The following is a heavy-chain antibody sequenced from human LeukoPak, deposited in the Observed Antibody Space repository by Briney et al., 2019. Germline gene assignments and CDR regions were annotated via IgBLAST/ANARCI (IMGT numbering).Heavy chain of an antibody. CDR3: AKGSDYYGSVTSKKTA. D-gene: IGHD3-10*01. Sequence: GGSLRLSWSVAGFTFSNYAMDWVRQAPGKGLEWVSLISGGIGNIYYVDSVKGRFTISRDNSKNTLYVQMTRLGAEDTAIYYCAKGSDYYGSVTSKKTAWGQGTLVTVSS. CDR1: GFTFSNYA. CDR2: ISGGIGNI. V-gene: IGHV3-23*01. J-gene: IGHJ5*02.